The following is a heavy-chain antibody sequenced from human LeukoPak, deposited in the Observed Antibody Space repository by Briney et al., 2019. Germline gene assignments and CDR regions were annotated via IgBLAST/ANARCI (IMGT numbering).Heavy chain of an antibody. CDR2: INWNGGST. CDR3: ARGDYYGSGSSGGDY. CDR1: GFTFDDYG. D-gene: IGHD3-10*01. Sequence: PGGSLRLSCAASGFTFDDYGMSWVRQAPGKGLEWVSGINWNGGSTGYADSVKGRFTISRDNAKNSLYLQMNSLRAEDTALYYCARGDYYGSGSSGGDYWGQGTLVTVFS. J-gene: IGHJ4*02. V-gene: IGHV3-20*04.